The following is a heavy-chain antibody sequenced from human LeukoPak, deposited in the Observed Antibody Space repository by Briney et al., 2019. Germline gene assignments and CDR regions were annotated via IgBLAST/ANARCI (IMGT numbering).Heavy chain of an antibody. V-gene: IGHV1-18*01. CDR3: ARTSSYSSSWYYFDY. D-gene: IGHD6-13*01. CDR2: ISAYNGNT. J-gene: IGHJ4*02. Sequence: GASVKVSCKASGYTFTSYGISWVRQAPGQGLEWMGWISAYNGNTNYAQKLQGRVTMTTDTSTSTAYMELRSLRSDDTAVYYCARTSSYSSSWYYFDYWGQGTLVTVSS. CDR1: GYTFTSYG.